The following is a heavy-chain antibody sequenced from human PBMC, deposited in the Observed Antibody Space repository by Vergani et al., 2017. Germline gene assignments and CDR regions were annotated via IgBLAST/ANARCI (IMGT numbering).Heavy chain of an antibody. V-gene: IGHV3-48*04. D-gene: IGHD3-10*01. CDR2: ISSSSSTI. CDR3: ARGPMVRGAPYYFDY. J-gene: IGHJ4*02. Sequence: EVQLLESGGGLVQPGGSLRLSCAASGFTFSSYSMNWVRQAPGKGLEWVSYISSSSSTIYYADSVKGRFTISRDNAKNSLYLQMNNLRAEDTAVYYCARGPMVRGAPYYFDYWGQGTLVTVSS. CDR1: GFTFSSYS.